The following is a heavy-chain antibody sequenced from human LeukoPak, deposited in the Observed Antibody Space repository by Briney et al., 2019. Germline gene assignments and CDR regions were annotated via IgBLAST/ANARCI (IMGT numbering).Heavy chain of an antibody. V-gene: IGHV3-7*02. Sequence: PGGSLRLSCVASGFTVSSNHMSWVRQAPGKGLEWVANIKHDGSETNYVDSVKGRFTISRDNAKNSLHLQMNSLRVEDTAVYYCAKNGGPHGMDVWGQGTTVTVSS. D-gene: IGHD3-16*01. CDR2: IKHDGSET. J-gene: IGHJ6*02. CDR1: GFTVSSNH. CDR3: AKNGGPHGMDV.